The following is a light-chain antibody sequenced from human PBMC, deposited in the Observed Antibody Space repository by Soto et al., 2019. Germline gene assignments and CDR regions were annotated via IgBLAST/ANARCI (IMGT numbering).Light chain of an antibody. J-gene: IGLJ2*01. CDR3: SSYTTTRTVV. Sequence: QSALTQPASVSGSPGQSITISCTGTSSDIGGFYYVSWYQHHPGKAPKLMIHNVSSRPSGVSDRFSGSKSGYTASLTISGLQAEDEADYYCSSYTTTRTVVFGGGTQLTVL. CDR1: SSDIGGFYY. V-gene: IGLV2-14*03. CDR2: NVS.